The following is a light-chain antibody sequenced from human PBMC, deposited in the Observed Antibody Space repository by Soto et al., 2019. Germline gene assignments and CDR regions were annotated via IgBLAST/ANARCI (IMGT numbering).Light chain of an antibody. J-gene: IGKJ1*01. V-gene: IGKV3-20*01. CDR2: GAS. CDR1: QSVTSNY. Sequence: EVVLTQSPGTLSSSPGERATLSCRASQSVTSNYLAWYQQKRGQAPRLLIWGASIRATDLPDRFSGGGSGTDFTLTISRLAAEDSAVYDCQQYGSSPGTFGQGTKVEIK. CDR3: QQYGSSPGT.